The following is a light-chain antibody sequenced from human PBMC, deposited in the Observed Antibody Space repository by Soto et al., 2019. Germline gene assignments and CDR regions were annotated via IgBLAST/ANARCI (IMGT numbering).Light chain of an antibody. CDR2: KAS. V-gene: IGKV1-5*03. J-gene: IGKJ1*01. Sequence: DIQVTQSPSTLSASVGDRVTITCRASQSLNDWLAWYQQKPGKAPKLLIYKASGLESGVPSRFSGSGSGTEVTLTLSSLQPDDFATYYCQQYNGYPWTFGQGTKVEIK. CDR1: QSLNDW. CDR3: QQYNGYPWT.